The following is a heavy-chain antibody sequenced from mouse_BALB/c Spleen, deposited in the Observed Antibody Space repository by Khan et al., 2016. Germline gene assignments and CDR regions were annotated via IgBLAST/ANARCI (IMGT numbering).Heavy chain of an antibody. D-gene: IGHD1-1*02. CDR1: GFTFSSHA. J-gene: IGHJ2*01. V-gene: IGHV5-6-5*01. CDR3: GRGLIMVVDYFDY. Sequence: EVELVESGGGLVKPGGSLKLSCAASGFTFSSHAMSWVRQTPEKRLEWVASISSGGTTFYPDSLKGRFTISRDNARNILYLQMTSLRSEDPAMYYCGRGLIMVVDYFDYWGQGTTLTVSS. CDR2: ISSGGTT.